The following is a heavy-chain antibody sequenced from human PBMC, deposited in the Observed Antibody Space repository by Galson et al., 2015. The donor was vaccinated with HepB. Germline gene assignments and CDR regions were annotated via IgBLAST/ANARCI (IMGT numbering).Heavy chain of an antibody. Sequence: SLRLSCAASGFTFSSYAMSWVRQAPGKGLQWVSATTGTGGGGSTYHADSVRGRFTVSRDDSKSTLYLQMDSLRVEDTAVYYCAKSPIAHGSGVLCYPFDYWGQGILVTVSP. CDR1: GFTFSSYA. CDR3: AKSPIAHGSGVLCYPFDY. V-gene: IGHV3-23*01. D-gene: IGHD2-15*01. J-gene: IGHJ4*02. CDR2: TTGTGGGGST.